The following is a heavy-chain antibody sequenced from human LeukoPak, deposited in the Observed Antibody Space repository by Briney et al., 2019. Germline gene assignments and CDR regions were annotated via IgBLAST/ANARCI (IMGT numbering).Heavy chain of an antibody. D-gene: IGHD1-1*01. CDR2: IYYSGST. J-gene: IGHJ4*02. V-gene: IGHV4-59*11. CDR1: GGSISSHY. CDR3: ARVHRSQLSFDY. Sequence: SETLSLTCTVSGGSISSHYWSWIRQPPGKGLEWIGYIYYSGSTNYNPSLKSRVTISVDTSKNQFSLKLSSVTAADTAVYYCARVHRSQLSFDYWGQGTLVTVSS.